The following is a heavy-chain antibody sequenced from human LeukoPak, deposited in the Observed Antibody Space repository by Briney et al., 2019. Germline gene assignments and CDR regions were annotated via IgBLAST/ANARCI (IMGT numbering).Heavy chain of an antibody. Sequence: PSEALSLTCTVSGGSISSSSYSWGWIRQPPGKGLEWIGSIYYSGSTYYNPSLKSRVTISVDTSKNQFSLKLSSVTAADTAVYYCARGKREQWLSRNWFDPWGQGTLVTVSS. CDR1: GGSISSSSYS. CDR2: IYYSGST. V-gene: IGHV4-39*01. CDR3: ARGKREQWLSRNWFDP. J-gene: IGHJ5*02. D-gene: IGHD6-19*01.